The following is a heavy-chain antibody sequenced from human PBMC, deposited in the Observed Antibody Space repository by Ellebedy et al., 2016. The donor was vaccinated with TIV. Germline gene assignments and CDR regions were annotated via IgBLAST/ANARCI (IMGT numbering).Heavy chain of an antibody. V-gene: IGHV4-59*01. D-gene: IGHD3-10*01. CDR1: GASISSYY. CDR3: AANIYGSGSYHP. CDR2: IYYSVNT. Sequence: SETLSLTCTVPGASISSYYWSWIRQPPGKGLEWIGYIYYSVNTNYNPSLKSRVTISVDTSKNQFSLKLSSVTAADTAVYYCAANIYGSGSYHPWGQGTLVTVSS. J-gene: IGHJ5*02.